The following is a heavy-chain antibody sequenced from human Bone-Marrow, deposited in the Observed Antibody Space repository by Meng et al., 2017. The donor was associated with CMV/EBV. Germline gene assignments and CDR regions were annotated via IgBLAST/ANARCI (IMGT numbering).Heavy chain of an antibody. V-gene: IGHV3-30*02. CDR1: GFTFSSYG. D-gene: IGHD1-1*01. CDR2: IRYDGSNK. Sequence: GESLKISCAASGFTFSSYGMHWVRQAPGKGLEWVAFIRYDGSNKYYADSVKGRFTISRDNSKNTLYLQMNSLRAEDTAVYYCAKDSGTTGDLFDYWGQGTLVTVSS. CDR3: AKDSGTTGDLFDY. J-gene: IGHJ4*02.